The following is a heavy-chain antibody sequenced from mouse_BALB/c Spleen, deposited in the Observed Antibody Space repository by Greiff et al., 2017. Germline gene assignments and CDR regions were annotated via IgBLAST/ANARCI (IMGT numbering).Heavy chain of an antibody. Sequence: DVKLVESGAELVRSGASVKLSCTASGFNIKDYYMHWVKQRPEQGLEWIGWIDPENGDTEYAPKFQGKATMTADTSSNTAYLQLSSLTSEDTAVYYCNGGDYWGQGTSVTVSS. J-gene: IGHJ4*01. CDR2: IDPENGDT. V-gene: IGHV14-4*02. CDR1: GFNIKDYY. CDR3: NGGDY.